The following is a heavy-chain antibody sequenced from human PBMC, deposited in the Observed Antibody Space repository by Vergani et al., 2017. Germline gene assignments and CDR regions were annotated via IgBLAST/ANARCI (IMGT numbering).Heavy chain of an antibody. CDR3: AKHFRGWGIDY. CDR1: GFTLSNYD. CDR2: IQFDGSNQ. V-gene: IGHV3-30*02. Sequence: QVQLVESGGGVVQRGGSLRLSCATSGFTLSNYDTQWIRQGPGKGLEFVAFIQFDGSNQYYADPVKGRFTLSRDFSKNTLYLQMNSLRTDDTATYYCAKHFRGWGIDYWGQGTQVIVSS. D-gene: IGHD3-16*01. J-gene: IGHJ4*02.